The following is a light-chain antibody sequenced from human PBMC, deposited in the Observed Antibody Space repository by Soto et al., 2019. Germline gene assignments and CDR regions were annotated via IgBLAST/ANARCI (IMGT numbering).Light chain of an antibody. CDR2: KAS. Sequence: DIQMTQSPSTRSASVGDRVTITCRASESISRWLAWYQQKPGKAPKLLIYKASSLESGVPSRFSGSGSGTEFTLTISSLQSEDFAVYYCQQYSNWPPITFGQGTRLEIK. J-gene: IGKJ5*01. CDR3: QQYSNWPPIT. CDR1: ESISRW. V-gene: IGKV1-5*03.